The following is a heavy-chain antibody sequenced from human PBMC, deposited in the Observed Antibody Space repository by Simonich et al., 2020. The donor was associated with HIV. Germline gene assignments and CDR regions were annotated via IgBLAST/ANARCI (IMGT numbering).Heavy chain of an antibody. CDR3: ARDTSGGGAFDI. CDR2: ISSGSPYI. D-gene: IGHD1-26*01. CDR1: GFTFSTYS. J-gene: IGHJ3*02. V-gene: IGHV3-21*01. Sequence: EVQLVESGGGLVKPGGSLRLSCAASGFTFSTYSMNWVRQAPGKGLEWVSSISSGSPYIYYADSVKGRFTISRDNAKESLYLQMNSLRAEDTALYYCARDTSGGGAFDIWGQGTMVTVSS.